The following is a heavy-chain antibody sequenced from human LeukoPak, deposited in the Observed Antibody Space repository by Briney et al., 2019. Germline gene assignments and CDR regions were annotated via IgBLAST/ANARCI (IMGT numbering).Heavy chain of an antibody. CDR1: GFSLSTTGVG. D-gene: IGHD3-16*01. CDR3: AHRPPPLSMIKAFDI. Sequence: SGPTLVNPTQTLRLTCTFSGFSLSTTGVGVGWIRQPPGKALEWLALLYWDDDKLCSPYLKNRVTITKDTSKNLVVLTMTNMDPVDTATYYCAHRPPPLSMIKAFDIWGQGTMVTVSS. V-gene: IGHV2-5*02. CDR2: LYWDDDK. J-gene: IGHJ3*02.